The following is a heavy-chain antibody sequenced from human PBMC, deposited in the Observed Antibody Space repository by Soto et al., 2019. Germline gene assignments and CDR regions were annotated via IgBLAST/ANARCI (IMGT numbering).Heavy chain of an antibody. V-gene: IGHV4-59*01. Sequence: SETLSLTCPVSGGSSSIYYWSWIRKPPGKGLEWIGYIYYSGSTNYNPSLKSRVTISVDTSKNQFSLKLSSVTAADTAVYYCARRTSLRSWFDPWGQGTLVTVSS. D-gene: IGHD4-17*01. CDR1: GGSSSIYY. J-gene: IGHJ5*02. CDR2: IYYSGST. CDR3: ARRTSLRSWFDP.